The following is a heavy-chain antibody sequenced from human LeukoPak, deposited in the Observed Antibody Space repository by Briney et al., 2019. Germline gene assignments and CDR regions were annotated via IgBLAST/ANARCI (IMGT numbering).Heavy chain of an antibody. CDR3: ARDGSGGPAAGDAFDI. Sequence: GGSLRLSCAASGFPFSTYSMNWVRQAPGKGLEWVSSITPSSDSKYYADSIKGRLTISRDNARNSLHLQMNSLRAEDTAVYYCARDGSGGPAAGDAFDIWGQGTMVTVSS. CDR1: GFPFSTYS. V-gene: IGHV3-21*04. D-gene: IGHD6-13*01. CDR2: ITPSSDSK. J-gene: IGHJ3*02.